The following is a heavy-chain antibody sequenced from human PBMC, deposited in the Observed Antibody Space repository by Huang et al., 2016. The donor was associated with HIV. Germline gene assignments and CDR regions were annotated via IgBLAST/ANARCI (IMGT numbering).Heavy chain of an antibody. Sequence: QVQLVESGGGVVQPGGSLRLSCAASGFTFSSYGLHWVRQAPGKGLEWVAFIRDDGSNKYDADSVKGRFTSSRDNSKNTLYLQMNSLRAEDTAVYYCATLEGYAFDIWGQGTMVTVSS. V-gene: IGHV3-30*02. CDR3: ATLEGYAFDI. CDR1: GFTFSSYG. CDR2: IRDDGSNK. J-gene: IGHJ3*02.